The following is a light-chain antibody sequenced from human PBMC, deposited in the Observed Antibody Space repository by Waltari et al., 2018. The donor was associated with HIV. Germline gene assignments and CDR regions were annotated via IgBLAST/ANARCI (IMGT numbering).Light chain of an antibody. CDR2: YVS. J-gene: IGLJ3*02. CDR3: SSYTSSSTWV. V-gene: IGLV2-14*01. Sequence: QSALTQPAPVSGSPGPSITLSCTATRSDVGGYNYVSWYQQHPGKAPKLMIYYVSNRPSGVSNRFSGSKSGNTASLTISGLRAEDEADYYCSSYTSSSTWVFGGGTKLTVL. CDR1: RSDVGGYNY.